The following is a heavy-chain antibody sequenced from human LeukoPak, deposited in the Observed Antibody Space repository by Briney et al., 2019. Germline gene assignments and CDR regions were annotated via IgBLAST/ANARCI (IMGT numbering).Heavy chain of an antibody. V-gene: IGHV4-59*01. D-gene: IGHD3-22*01. J-gene: IGHJ2*01. CDR1: GGSISSYY. Sequence: SETLSLTCTVSGGSISSYYWSWIRQPPGKGLEWIGYIYYSGSTKYNPSLKSRVTISVDTSKNQFSLKLSSVTAADMAVYYCARDGQFGYYDSSGYQSPYWYFDLWGRGTLVTVSS. CDR2: IYYSGST. CDR3: ARDGQFGYYDSSGYQSPYWYFDL.